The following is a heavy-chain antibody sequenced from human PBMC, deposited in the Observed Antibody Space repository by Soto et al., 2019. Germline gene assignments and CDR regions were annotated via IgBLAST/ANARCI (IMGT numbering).Heavy chain of an antibody. CDR2: VYGGGSI. CDR3: ARGPTDYDPSGTFEY. J-gene: IGHJ4*02. D-gene: IGHD3-16*01. CDR1: GGTVSSNY. Sequence: EVRLVETGGGLIQPGGSLRLSCAASGGTVSSNYMSWVRQAPGKGLERGSVVYGGGSIFYADSVKGRFTISRDNSKNTLYLQMNSLRAEDTAVYYCARGPTDYDPSGTFEYWGPGTLVTVSS. V-gene: IGHV3-53*02.